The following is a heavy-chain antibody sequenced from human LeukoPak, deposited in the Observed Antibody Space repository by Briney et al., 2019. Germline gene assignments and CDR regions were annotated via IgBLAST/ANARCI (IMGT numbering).Heavy chain of an antibody. CDR1: GFTFSSYA. D-gene: IGHD3-10*01. J-gene: IGHJ3*02. CDR2: ISGGGGST. V-gene: IGHV3-23*01. CDR3: ARHGSEDAFDI. Sequence: PGGSLRLSCAASGFTFSSYAMSWVRQAPGKGLEWVSAISGGGGSTYYADSVKGRFTISRDNAKNSLYLQMNSLRAEDTAVYYCARHGSEDAFDIWGEATMVTVSS.